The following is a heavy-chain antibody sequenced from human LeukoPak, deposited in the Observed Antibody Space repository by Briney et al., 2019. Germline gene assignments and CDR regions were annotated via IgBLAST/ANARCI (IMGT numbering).Heavy chain of an antibody. CDR1: GGPFSGYY. J-gene: IGHJ4*02. D-gene: IGHD2-15*01. Sequence: PSETLSLTCGVYGGPFSGYYWSWIRQPPGKGLEWIGEINHSGSTNYNSSLTSRVTMSVDTSKNQFSLKLSSVTAADTAVYYCASLKVVVVPYCFDSWGQGTLVTVSS. CDR2: INHSGST. V-gene: IGHV4-34*01. CDR3: ASLKVVVVPYCFDS.